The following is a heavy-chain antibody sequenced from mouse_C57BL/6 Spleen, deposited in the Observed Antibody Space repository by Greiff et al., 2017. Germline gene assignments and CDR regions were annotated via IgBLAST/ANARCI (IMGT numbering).Heavy chain of an antibody. D-gene: IGHD2-3*01. Sequence: EVKLVESGGGLVKPGGSLKLSCAASGFTFSDYGMHWVRQAPEKGLEWVAYISSGSSTIYYADTVKGRFTISRDNAKNTLFLQMTSLRSEDTAMYYCAKCGYSYYYAMDYWGQGTSVTVSS. J-gene: IGHJ4*01. CDR2: ISSGSSTI. V-gene: IGHV5-17*01. CDR3: AKCGYSYYYAMDY. CDR1: GFTFSDYG.